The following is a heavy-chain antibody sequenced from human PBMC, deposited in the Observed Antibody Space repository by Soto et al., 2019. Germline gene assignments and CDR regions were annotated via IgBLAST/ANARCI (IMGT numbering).Heavy chain of an antibody. J-gene: IGHJ4*02. CDR3: ARNEGSGYYGY. V-gene: IGHV3-30-3*01. Sequence: QVQLVESGGGVVQPGRSLRLSCAASGFTFSSYAMHWVRQAPGKGLEWVAVISYDGSNKYYPDSVKGRFTISRDNSKNTLYLQMNSLRAEDTAVYYCARNEGSGYYGYWGQGTLVTVSS. CDR1: GFTFSSYA. D-gene: IGHD3-22*01. CDR2: ISYDGSNK.